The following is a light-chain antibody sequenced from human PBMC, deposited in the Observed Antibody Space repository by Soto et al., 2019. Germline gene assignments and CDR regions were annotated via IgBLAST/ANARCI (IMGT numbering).Light chain of an antibody. V-gene: IGKV3-20*01. CDR3: QQYGASFLP. CDR2: AAS. CDR1: QSVDSSY. Sequence: EIVLTQSPGTLSLSPGERATLFCRASQSVDSSYLAWYQQKPGQAPRLLIYAASSRAAGVPDRFGGSGSGTDFTLTISRLEFEDLAVYYCQQYGASFLPFAQGTRLEIK. J-gene: IGKJ5*01.